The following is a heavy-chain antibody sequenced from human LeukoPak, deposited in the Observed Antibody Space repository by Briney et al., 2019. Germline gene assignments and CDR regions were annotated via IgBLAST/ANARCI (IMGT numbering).Heavy chain of an antibody. CDR1: GFTFNNYA. CDR3: AKDVGKWESLHFFDY. Sequence: GGSLRLSCAASGFTFNNYAMNWVRQAPGKGLEWVSVISGSGGTTYYADSVKGRFTISRDSSKNTLYLQMNSLRAEDTAVYYCAKDVGKWESLHFFDYWGQGTLVTVSS. V-gene: IGHV3-23*01. D-gene: IGHD1-26*01. CDR2: ISGSGGTT. J-gene: IGHJ4*02.